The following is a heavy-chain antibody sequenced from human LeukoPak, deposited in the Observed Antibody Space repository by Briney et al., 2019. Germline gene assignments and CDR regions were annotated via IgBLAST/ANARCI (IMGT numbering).Heavy chain of an antibody. CDR3: VREGRLSGYDLLDY. CDR1: GFTFSNYW. J-gene: IGHJ4*02. V-gene: IGHV3-7*01. Sequence: GGSLRLSCAASGFTFSNYWMTWVRQAPGKGLEWVAHINQDGSEEHYMDSAKARFTISTDNAKTSLSLQMNSLTAEDTAVYYCVREGRLSGYDLLDYWGQGTLVTVSS. CDR2: INQDGSEE. D-gene: IGHD5-12*01.